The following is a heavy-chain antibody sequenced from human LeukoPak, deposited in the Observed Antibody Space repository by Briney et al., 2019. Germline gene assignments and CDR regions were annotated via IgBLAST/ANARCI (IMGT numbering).Heavy chain of an antibody. CDR3: ARDATAMDELFDY. CDR2: IIPILGIA. J-gene: IGHJ4*02. CDR1: GGTFSSYA. D-gene: IGHD5-18*01. Sequence: SVKVSCKASGGTFSSYAISWVRQAPGQGLEWMGRIIPILGIANYAQKFQGRVTITADKSTSTAYMELSSLRSEDTAVYYCARDATAMDELFDYWGQGTLVTVSS. V-gene: IGHV1-69*04.